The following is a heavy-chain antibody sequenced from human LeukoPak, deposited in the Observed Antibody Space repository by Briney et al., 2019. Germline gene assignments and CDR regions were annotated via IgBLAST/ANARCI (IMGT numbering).Heavy chain of an antibody. CDR1: GFTFSSYW. J-gene: IGHJ4*02. CDR3: ARDAYGSGSYGVFDY. D-gene: IGHD3-10*01. V-gene: IGHV3-74*01. Sequence: PGGSLRLSCAASGFTFSSYWMHWVRQAPGKGLVWVSRINGDGSSTSYADSVKGRFTISRDNAKNSLYLQMNSLRAEDTAVYYCARDAYGSGSYGVFDYWGQGTLVTVSS. CDR2: INGDGSST.